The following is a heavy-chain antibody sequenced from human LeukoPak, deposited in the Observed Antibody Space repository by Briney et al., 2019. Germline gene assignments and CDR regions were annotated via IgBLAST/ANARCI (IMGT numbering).Heavy chain of an antibody. CDR2: ISAYNGNT. D-gene: IGHD1-26*01. V-gene: IGHV1-18*01. J-gene: IGHJ3*02. Sequence: ASVKVSCKASGYTFTSYGISWVRQAPGQGLEWMGWISAYNGNTNYAQKLQGRVTMTTDTSTSTAYMELRNLRSVDTAVYYCARGGRWELPRPYAFDIWGQGTMVTVS. CDR1: GYTFTSYG. CDR3: ARGGRWELPRPYAFDI.